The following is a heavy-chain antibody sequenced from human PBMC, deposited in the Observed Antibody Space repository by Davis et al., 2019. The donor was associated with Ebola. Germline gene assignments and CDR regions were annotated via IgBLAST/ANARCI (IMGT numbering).Heavy chain of an antibody. Sequence: GESLKISCAASGFTFSDDYMNWIRQAPGKGLEWVSYISSSSSTIYYADSVKGRFTISRDSAKDSLYLQMNSLRAEDTAVYYCAKEKGSSWYWGIRYWGQGTLVTVSS. CDR3: AKEKGSSWYWGIRY. CDR1: GFTFSDDY. V-gene: IGHV3-11*01. CDR2: ISSSSSTI. J-gene: IGHJ4*02. D-gene: IGHD6-13*01.